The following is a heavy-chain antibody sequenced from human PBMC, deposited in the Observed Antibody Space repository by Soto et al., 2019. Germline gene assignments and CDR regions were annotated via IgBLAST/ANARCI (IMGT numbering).Heavy chain of an antibody. Sequence: GGSLRLSCGVSGFTVTSNGVSWVRQAPGKGLEWVSAISGSGGSTYYADSVKGRFTISRDNSKNTLYLQMNSLRAEDTAVYYCAKDLAPFGVAVHADYWGQGTLVTVSS. CDR1: GFTVTSNG. J-gene: IGHJ4*02. CDR2: ISGSGGST. V-gene: IGHV3-23*01. D-gene: IGHD3-3*01. CDR3: AKDLAPFGVAVHADY.